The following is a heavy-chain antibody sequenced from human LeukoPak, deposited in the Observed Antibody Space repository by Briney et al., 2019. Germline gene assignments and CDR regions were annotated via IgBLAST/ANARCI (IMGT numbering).Heavy chain of an antibody. CDR2: IISSSSYT. Sequence: GGSLRLSCAASGFTFSDYYMSWIRQAPGKGLEWVSYIISSSSYTNYADSVKGRFTISRDNAKNSLYLQMSSLRAEDTAVYYCARRSTGNFDYWGQGTLVTVSS. CDR1: GFTFSDYY. V-gene: IGHV3-11*03. CDR3: ARRSTGNFDY. J-gene: IGHJ4*02.